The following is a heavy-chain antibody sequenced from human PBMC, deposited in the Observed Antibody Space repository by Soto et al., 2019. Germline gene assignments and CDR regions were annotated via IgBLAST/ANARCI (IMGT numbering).Heavy chain of an antibody. J-gene: IGHJ6*01. CDR1: GGSFSGYY. Sequence: SETLSLTCAVYGGSFSGYYWSWIRQPPGKGLEWIGEINHSGSTNYNPSLKSRVTISVDTSKNQFSLQLNSVTPEDTAVYYCARGEVIVGATLLDYGMDVWGQGTTVNVSS. CDR2: INHSGST. V-gene: IGHV4-34*01. CDR3: ARGEVIVGATLLDYGMDV. D-gene: IGHD1-26*01.